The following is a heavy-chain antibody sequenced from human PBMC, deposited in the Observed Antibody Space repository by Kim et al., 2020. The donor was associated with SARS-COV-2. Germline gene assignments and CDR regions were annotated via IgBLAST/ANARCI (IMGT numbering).Heavy chain of an antibody. Sequence: SETLSLTCAVYGGSFSGYYWSWIRQPPGKGLEWIGEINHSGSTNYNPSLKSRVTISVDTSKNQFSLKLSSVTAADTAVYYCARGYRYYDILTGYYKGPRAEYFQHWGQGTLVTVSS. CDR3: ARGYRYYDILTGYYKGPRAEYFQH. J-gene: IGHJ1*01. CDR1: GGSFSGYY. CDR2: INHSGST. V-gene: IGHV4-34*01. D-gene: IGHD3-9*01.